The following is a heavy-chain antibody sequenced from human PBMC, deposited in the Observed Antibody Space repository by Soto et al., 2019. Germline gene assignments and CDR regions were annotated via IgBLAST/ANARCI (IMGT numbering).Heavy chain of an antibody. CDR3: ARSIAAAGTSVDY. D-gene: IGHD6-13*01. J-gene: IGHJ4*02. Sequence: KPSETLSLTCTVSGGSISSYYWSWIRQPPGKGLEWIGYIYYSGSTNYNPSLKGRVTISVDTSKNQFSLKLSSVTAADTAVYYCARSIAAAGTSVDYWGQGTLVTVSS. CDR2: IYYSGST. CDR1: GGSISSYY. V-gene: IGHV4-59*08.